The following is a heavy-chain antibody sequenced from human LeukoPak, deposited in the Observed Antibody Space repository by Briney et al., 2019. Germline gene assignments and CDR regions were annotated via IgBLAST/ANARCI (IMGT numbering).Heavy chain of an antibody. V-gene: IGHV3-21*01. Sequence: PGGSLRLSCVASGFTFSIYTMSWVRQAPGKGLEWVSPITSSSSSIYSADSVKGRLTISRDNAKNSLYLEMNSLRDEDTAVYYCARDLAWGAYWGQGTLVTVPS. D-gene: IGHD4/OR15-4a*01. CDR1: GFTFSIYT. CDR3: ARDLAWGAY. J-gene: IGHJ4*02. CDR2: ITSSSSSI.